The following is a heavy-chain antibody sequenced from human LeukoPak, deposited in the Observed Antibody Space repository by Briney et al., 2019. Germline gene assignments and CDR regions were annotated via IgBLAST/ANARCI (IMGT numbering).Heavy chain of an antibody. CDR1: GGSISSYY. CDR3: AHYYDSRGVGAFDI. CDR2: IYTSGST. Sequence: SETLSLTCTVSGGSISSYYWSWIRQPAGKGLEWIGRIYTSGSTNYNPSLKSRVTMSVDTSKNQFSLKLSSVSAADTAVYYCAHYYDSRGVGAFDIWGQGTMVTVSS. D-gene: IGHD3-22*01. J-gene: IGHJ3*02. V-gene: IGHV4-4*07.